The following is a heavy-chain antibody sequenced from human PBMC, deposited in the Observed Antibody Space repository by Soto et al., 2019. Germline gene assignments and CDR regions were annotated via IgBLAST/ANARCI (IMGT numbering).Heavy chain of an antibody. D-gene: IGHD3-9*01. CDR2: ISAYNGNT. CDR3: AKYDILTRAFDY. CDR1: GYTFTSYG. V-gene: IGHV1-18*01. Sequence: ASVKVSCKASGYTFTSYGISWVRQAPGQGLEWMGWISAYNGNTNYAQKLQGRVTMTTDTSTSTAYMELRSLRSEDTAVYYCAKYDILTRAFDYWGQGTLVTVSS. J-gene: IGHJ4*02.